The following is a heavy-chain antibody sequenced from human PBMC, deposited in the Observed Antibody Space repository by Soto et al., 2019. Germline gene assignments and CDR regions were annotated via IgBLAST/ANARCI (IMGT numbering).Heavy chain of an antibody. CDR1: GGTFSSYA. V-gene: IGHV1-69*12. CDR3: AGEYERRDGYNYVGPSDY. J-gene: IGHJ4*02. D-gene: IGHD5-12*01. CDR2: IIPIFGTA. Sequence: QVQLVQSGAEVKKPGSSVKVSCKASGGTFSSYAISWVRQAPGQGLEWMGGIIPIFGTANYAQKFQGRVTITADESTSPAYMELSSLRSEDTAVYYCAGEYERRDGYNYVGPSDYWGQGTLVTVSS.